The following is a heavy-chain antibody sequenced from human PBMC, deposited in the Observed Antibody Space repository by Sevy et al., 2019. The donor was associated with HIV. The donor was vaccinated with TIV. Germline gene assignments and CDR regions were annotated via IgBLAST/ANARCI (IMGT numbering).Heavy chain of an antibody. V-gene: IGHV3-23*01. D-gene: IGHD6-13*01. CDR3: AKDREGYSSSRKLDY. CDR2: ISGSGGST. Sequence: GGSLRLSCAASGFTFSSYAMSWVRQAPGKGLEWVSAISGSGGSTYYADSVKGRFTISRDNSKNTLYLQMNSLRAEDTAVYYSAKDREGYSSSRKLDYWGQGTLVTVSS. CDR1: GFTFSSYA. J-gene: IGHJ4*02.